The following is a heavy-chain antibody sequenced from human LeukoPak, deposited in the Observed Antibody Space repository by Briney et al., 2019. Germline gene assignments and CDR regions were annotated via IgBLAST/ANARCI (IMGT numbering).Heavy chain of an antibody. CDR3: ARRVGA. J-gene: IGHJ5*02. D-gene: IGHD1-26*01. CDR2: ISSSGSNI. CDR1: GFTFSSYD. V-gene: IGHV3-48*03. Sequence: GALRLSCAASGFTFSSYDMNWVRQAPGKGLEWVSYISSSGSNIYYADSVKGRFIISRDNAKNSLYLQMNSLRVEVAAVYYCARRVGAWGQGTLVTVSS.